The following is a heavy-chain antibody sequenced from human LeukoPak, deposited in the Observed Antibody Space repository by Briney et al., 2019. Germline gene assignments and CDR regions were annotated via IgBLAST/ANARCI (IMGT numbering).Heavy chain of an antibody. CDR3: AKGQYCSGTSCYQIDY. V-gene: IGHV3-9*01. Sequence: GGSLRLSCAASGFTFDDYAMHWVRQAPGKGLEWVSGISWNSGSIGYADSVKGRFTISRDNAKNSLYLQMNSLRAEDTALYYCAKGQYCSGTSCYQIDYWGQGTLVTVSS. CDR2: ISWNSGSI. CDR1: GFTFDDYA. D-gene: IGHD2-2*01. J-gene: IGHJ4*02.